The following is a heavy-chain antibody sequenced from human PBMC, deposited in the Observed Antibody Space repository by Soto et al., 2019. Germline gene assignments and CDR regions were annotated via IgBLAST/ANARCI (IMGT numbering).Heavy chain of an antibody. V-gene: IGHV1-69*12. CDR3: ARGRYSGSYLVAYFDY. CDR1: GGTFSSYA. Sequence: QVQLVQSGAAVKKPGSSVKVSCKASGGTFSSYAISWVRQAPGQGLEWMGGIIPIFGTANYAQKFQGRVTITADESTSTAYMELSRLRSEDTAVYYCARGRYSGSYLVAYFDYWGQGTLVTVSS. D-gene: IGHD1-26*01. J-gene: IGHJ4*02. CDR2: IIPIFGTA.